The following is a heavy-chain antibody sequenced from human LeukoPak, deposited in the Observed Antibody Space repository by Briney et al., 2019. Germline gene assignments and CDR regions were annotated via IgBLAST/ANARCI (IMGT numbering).Heavy chain of an antibody. D-gene: IGHD3-10*01. CDR1: GFTIGSYG. CDR3: AKNPSGSYYKIYFDY. V-gene: IGHV3-30*02. J-gene: IGHJ4*02. Sequence: GGSLRLSCAVSGFTIGSYGMHWVRQAPGKGLEWVAFMRFDGSLKHYADSVKGRFTISRDNSKNTLYLQMNSLRAEDTAVYYCAKNPSGSYYKIYFDYWGQGTLVTVSS. CDR2: MRFDGSLK.